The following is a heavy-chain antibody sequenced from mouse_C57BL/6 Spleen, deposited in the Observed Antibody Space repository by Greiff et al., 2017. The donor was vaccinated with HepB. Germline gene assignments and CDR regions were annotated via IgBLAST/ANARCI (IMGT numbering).Heavy chain of an antibody. CDR1: GYAFSSSW. D-gene: IGHD1-1*01. CDR3: ARYYYYGSSFYYYAMDY. Sequence: QVQLQQSGPELVKPGASVKISCKASGYAFSSSWMNWVKQRPGKGLEWIGRIYPGDGDTNYNGKFKGKATLTADKSSSTAYMQLSSLTSEDSAVYFCARYYYYGSSFYYYAMDYWGQGTSVTVSS. J-gene: IGHJ4*01. CDR2: IYPGDGDT. V-gene: IGHV1-82*01.